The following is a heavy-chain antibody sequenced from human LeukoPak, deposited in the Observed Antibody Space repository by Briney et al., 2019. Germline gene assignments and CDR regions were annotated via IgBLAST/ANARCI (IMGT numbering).Heavy chain of an antibody. CDR1: GGSFSGYY. CDR3: TGGTIFGVVNY. V-gene: IGHV4-34*01. J-gene: IGHJ4*02. D-gene: IGHD3-3*01. CDR2: INHSGST. Sequence: PSETLSLTCAVCGGSFSGYYWSWIRQPPGKGLEWIGEINHSGSTNYNPSLKSRVTISVDTSKNQFSLKLSSVTAADTAVYYCTGGTIFGVVNYWGQGTLVTVSS.